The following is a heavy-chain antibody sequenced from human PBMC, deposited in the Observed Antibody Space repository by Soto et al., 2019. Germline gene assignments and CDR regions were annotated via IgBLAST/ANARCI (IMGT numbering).Heavy chain of an antibody. V-gene: IGHV3-23*01. Sequence: EVQLLESGGGLVQPGGSLRLSCAASGFPFSNYAMSWVRQAPGKGLQWVSAIRGGGVGTFYADFVKGRFTISRDNSLKTLYLQMSSLSSEDTAVYYCAKERAAAGAFDSWGQGTLVTVSS. J-gene: IGHJ4*02. CDR1: GFPFSNYA. CDR2: IRGGGVGT. D-gene: IGHD6-13*01. CDR3: AKERAAAGAFDS.